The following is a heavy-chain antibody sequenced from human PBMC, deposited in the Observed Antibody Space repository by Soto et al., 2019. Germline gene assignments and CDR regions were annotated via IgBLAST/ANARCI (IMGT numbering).Heavy chain of an antibody. CDR2: IYYSGST. D-gene: IGHD6-19*01. CDR3: ARGGEAVAGGYYYYYYGRDV. Sequence: SETLSLTCTVSGGSISSGGYYWSWIRQHPGKGLEWIGYIYYSGSTNYNPSLKSRVTISVDTSKNQLSLKLSSVTAADTAVYYGARGGEAVAGGYYYYYYGRDVWGQGPTVTVSS. J-gene: IGHJ6*02. V-gene: IGHV4-31*03. CDR1: GGSISSGGYY.